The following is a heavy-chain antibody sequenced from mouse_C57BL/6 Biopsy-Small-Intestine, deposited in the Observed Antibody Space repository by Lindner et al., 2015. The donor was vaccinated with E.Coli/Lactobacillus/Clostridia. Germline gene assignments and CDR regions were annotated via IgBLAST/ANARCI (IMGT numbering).Heavy chain of an antibody. V-gene: IGHV1-9*01. CDR1: GYTFTGYW. CDR3: SRRFYYNGGTYRWYFDV. J-gene: IGHJ1*03. CDR2: ILPGSGST. D-gene: IGHD1-1*01. Sequence: VQLQESGAELMKPGASVKLSCKASGYTFTGYWIEWVKQRPGHGLEWIGEILPGSGSTNYNEKFNGKATFTADTSSNTAYMQLSSLTTEDSAIYYCSRRFYYNGGTYRWYFDVWGTGTTVTVSS.